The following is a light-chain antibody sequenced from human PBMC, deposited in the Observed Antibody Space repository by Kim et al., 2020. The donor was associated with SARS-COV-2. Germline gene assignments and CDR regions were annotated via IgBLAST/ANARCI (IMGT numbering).Light chain of an antibody. CDR2: GKN. V-gene: IGLV3-19*01. CDR3: NSRDSSGNHVV. CDR1: SLRSYY. J-gene: IGLJ2*01. Sequence: SSELTQDPVVSVALGQTVRITCQGDSLRSYYASFYQQKPGQAPVLVIYGKNNRPSGIPDRFSGSSPGITASLTITGAQAEDEADYYCNSRDSSGNHVVLG.